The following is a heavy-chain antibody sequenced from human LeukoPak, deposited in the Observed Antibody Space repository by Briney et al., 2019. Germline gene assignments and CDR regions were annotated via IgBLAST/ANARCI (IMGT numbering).Heavy chain of an antibody. J-gene: IGHJ4*02. CDR3: ARDPSNSSGWRAFFDY. Sequence: GGSLRLSCAASGFTFSSYAMSRVRQTPGKGLEWVSAISGSGGSTYYADSVKGRFTISRDNSKNTLYLQMNSLRAEDTAVYYCARDPSNSSGWRAFFDYWGQGTLVTVSS. D-gene: IGHD6-19*01. CDR1: GFTFSSYA. CDR2: ISGSGGST. V-gene: IGHV3-23*01.